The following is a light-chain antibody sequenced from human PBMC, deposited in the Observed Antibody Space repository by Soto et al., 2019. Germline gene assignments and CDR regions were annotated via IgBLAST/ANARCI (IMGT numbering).Light chain of an antibody. CDR3: CSYAGSSTLYV. V-gene: IGLV2-23*02. J-gene: IGLJ1*01. CDR1: SSDVGSYNL. CDR2: EVS. Sequence: ASLSRYPEKTITISCTGTSSDVGSYNLVSWYQQHPGKAPKLMIYEVSKRPSGVSNRFSGSKSGNTASLTISGLQAEDEADYYCCSYAGSSTLYVFGTGTKVTVL.